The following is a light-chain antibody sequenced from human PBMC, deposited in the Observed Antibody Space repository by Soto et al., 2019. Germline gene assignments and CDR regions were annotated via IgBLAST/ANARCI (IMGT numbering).Light chain of an antibody. J-gene: IGKJ2*01. CDR1: QSLVHSDGNTY. V-gene: IGKV2-24*01. CDR2: KVS. CDR3: MQATQYRPYT. Sequence: DIVLTQTPLSSPVTLGQPASISCRSSQSLVHSDGNTYLSWFHQRPGQPPRLLIDKVSNRFSGVPDRLGGGGAGTDFTLKISRVEAEDVGIYFCMQATQYRPYTFGQGTKLEIK.